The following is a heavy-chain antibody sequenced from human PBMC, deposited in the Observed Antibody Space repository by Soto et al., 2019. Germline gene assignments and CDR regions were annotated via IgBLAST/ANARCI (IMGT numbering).Heavy chain of an antibody. CDR2: ISGSGGST. CDR1: GFTFSSYA. Sequence: EVQLLESGGGLVQPGGSLRLSCAASGFTFSSYAMRWVRQAPGKGLEWVSAISGSGGSTYYADSVKGRFTISRDNSKNTLYLPMTSPRAEHTAVYYSAVRGVTNPLGYHYGMDVWGQETTVTFSS. CDR3: AVRGVTNPLGYHYGMDV. D-gene: IGHD3-10*01. J-gene: IGHJ6*02. V-gene: IGHV3-23*01.